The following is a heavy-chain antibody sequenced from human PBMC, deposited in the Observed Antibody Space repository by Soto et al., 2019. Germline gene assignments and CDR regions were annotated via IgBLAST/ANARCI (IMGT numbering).Heavy chain of an antibody. CDR2: ISYDGSNK. CDR1: GFTFSSYA. D-gene: IGHD2-15*01. Sequence: GGSLRLSCAASGFTFSSYAMHWVRQAPGKGLEWVAVISYDGSNKYYADSVKGRFTISRDNSKNTLYLQMNSLRAEDTAVYYCAREPEYCSGGSCYPTALARGFDYWGQGTLVTVSS. J-gene: IGHJ4*02. V-gene: IGHV3-30-3*01. CDR3: AREPEYCSGGSCYPTALARGFDY.